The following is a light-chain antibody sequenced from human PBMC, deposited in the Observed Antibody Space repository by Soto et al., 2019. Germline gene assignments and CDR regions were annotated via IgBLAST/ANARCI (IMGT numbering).Light chain of an antibody. CDR3: QPLA. Sequence: EIGMTQSPVTLSVSPGERATLSCRASQSVSSNVAWYQQIPGQTPRLLIYGASSRATGIPDRFSGSGSGTDFTLTISRLEPEDFETYYCQPLAFGQGTKVDIK. CDR1: QSVSSN. CDR2: GAS. V-gene: IGKV3D-15*01. J-gene: IGKJ1*01.